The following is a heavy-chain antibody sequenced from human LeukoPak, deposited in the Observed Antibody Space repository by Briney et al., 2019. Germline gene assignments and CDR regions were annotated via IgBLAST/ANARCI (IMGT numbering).Heavy chain of an antibody. CDR3: AGMAYYYGMDV. Sequence: GGSLRLSCAASGFTFSSYSMNWVRQAPGKGLEWVSYISSSSSTIYYADSVKGRFTISRDNAKNSLYLQMNSLRAEDTAVYYCAGMAYYYGMDVWGQGTTVTVSS. CDR1: GFTFSSYS. J-gene: IGHJ6*02. D-gene: IGHD5-24*01. CDR2: ISSSSSTI. V-gene: IGHV3-48*04.